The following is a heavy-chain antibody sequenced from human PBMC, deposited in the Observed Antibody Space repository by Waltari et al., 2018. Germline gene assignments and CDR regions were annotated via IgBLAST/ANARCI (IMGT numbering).Heavy chain of an antibody. CDR3: AKGPRLPRTGGYYYYMDV. V-gene: IGHV3-30*18. D-gene: IGHD4-17*01. CDR1: GFTFSSYG. J-gene: IGHJ6*03. Sequence: QVQLVESGGGVVQPGRSLRLSCAASGFTFSSYGMHWVRQAPGKGLEWVAVISYDGSNKYYADSVKGRFTISRDNSKNTLYLQMNSLRAEDTAVYYCAKGPRLPRTGGYYYYMDVWGKGTTVTVSS. CDR2: ISYDGSNK.